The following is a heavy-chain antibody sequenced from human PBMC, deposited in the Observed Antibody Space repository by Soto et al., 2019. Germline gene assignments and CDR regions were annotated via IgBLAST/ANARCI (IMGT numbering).Heavy chain of an antibody. CDR2: IYWDDDK. Sequence: QITLKASGPTLVKPTQTLTLTCTFSGFSLSTSGVGVGWIRQPPGKALEWLALIYWDDDKRYSLSLKSRLTIAKDASKNQLVLTVPHMDPVETATSYCAHTLFGIYGSSASLFVPCGQGTLVTVSS. CDR3: AHTLFGIYGSSASLFVP. D-gene: IGHD2-2*01. J-gene: IGHJ5*02. V-gene: IGHV2-5*02. CDR1: GFSLSTSGVG.